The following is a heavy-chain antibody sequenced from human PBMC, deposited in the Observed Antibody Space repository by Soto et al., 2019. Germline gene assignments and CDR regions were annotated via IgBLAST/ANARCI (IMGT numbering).Heavy chain of an antibody. CDR2: ISYDGSNK. CDR1: GFTFSNYG. CDR3: AKDLVVVPAVSLPSGMDV. Sequence: GGSLRLSCAASGFTFSNYGMHWVRQAPGKGLEWVAVISYDGSNKYYADSVKGRFTISRDNSKNTLYLQMNSLRAEDTAVYYCAKDLVVVPAVSLPSGMDVWGQGTTVTVSS. V-gene: IGHV3-30*18. J-gene: IGHJ6*02. D-gene: IGHD2-2*01.